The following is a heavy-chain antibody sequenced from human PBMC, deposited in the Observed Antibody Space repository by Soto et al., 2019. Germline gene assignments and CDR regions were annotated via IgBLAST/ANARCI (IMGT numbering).Heavy chain of an antibody. CDR3: ARPREAGKNYYGMDV. CDR1: GYSFTSYW. CDR2: IYPGDSDT. J-gene: IGHJ6*02. Sequence: GESLKISCKGAGYSFTSYWIGWVRQMPGKGLEWMGIIYPGDSDTRYSPSFQGQVTISADKSISTAYLQWSSLEASDTAMYYCARPREAGKNYYGMDVWGQGTTVTVSS. V-gene: IGHV5-51*01. D-gene: IGHD6-19*01.